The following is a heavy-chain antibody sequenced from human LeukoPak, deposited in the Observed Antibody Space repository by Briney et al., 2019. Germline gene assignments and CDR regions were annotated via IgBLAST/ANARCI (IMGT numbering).Heavy chain of an antibody. D-gene: IGHD7-27*01. Sequence: GGSLRLSCAASGFTFSNSYMSWIRQAPGKGLEWVSVIYSDGTSYYADSVKARFSISRDNSKNTLYLQMNSLRVEDTAMYYCTKTGGPWDWGQGTLVTVSS. CDR3: TKTGGPWD. CDR2: IYSDGTS. V-gene: IGHV3-53*01. J-gene: IGHJ4*02. CDR1: GFTFSNSY.